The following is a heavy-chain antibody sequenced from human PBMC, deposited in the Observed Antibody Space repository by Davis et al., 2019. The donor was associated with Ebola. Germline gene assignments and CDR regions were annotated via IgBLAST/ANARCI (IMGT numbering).Heavy chain of an antibody. V-gene: IGHV4-30-4*01. Sequence: LRLSCTVSGGSISSGDYYWSWIRQPPGKGLEWIGYIYYSGSTYYNPSLKSRVTISVDTSKNQFSLKVNSVTAADTAVYYCARAGYSSSRGWFDPWGQGTLVIVSS. CDR3: ARAGYSSSRGWFDP. D-gene: IGHD6-13*01. CDR1: GGSISSGDYY. CDR2: IYYSGST. J-gene: IGHJ5*02.